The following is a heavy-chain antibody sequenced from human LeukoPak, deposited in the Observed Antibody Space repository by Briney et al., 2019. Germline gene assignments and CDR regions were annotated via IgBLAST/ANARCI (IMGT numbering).Heavy chain of an antibody. V-gene: IGHV3-7*01. CDR3: ARAMDS. CDR2: MNLDGSEK. CDR1: GFTFSSYW. Sequence: GGSLRLSCAASGFTFSSYWMTWVRQAPGKGLEWVANMNLDGSEKYYVASVKGRFTISRDNAKNSLYLQMNSLRAEDTAVYYCARAMDSWGQGTLVTVSS. J-gene: IGHJ4*02.